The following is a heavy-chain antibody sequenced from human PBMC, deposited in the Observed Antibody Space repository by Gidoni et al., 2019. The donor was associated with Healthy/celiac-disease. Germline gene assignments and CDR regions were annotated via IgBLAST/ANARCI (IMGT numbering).Heavy chain of an antibody. CDR3: ARALLRTLEDY. J-gene: IGHJ4*02. Sequence: EVQLVESGGGLVKPGGSLRLSCAASGFTFSSYSMNWVRQAPGKGPEWVSSISSSSRYIYYADSVKGRFTISRDNAKNSLYLQMNSLRAEDTAVYYCARALLRTLEDYWGQGTLVTVSS. V-gene: IGHV3-21*01. CDR2: ISSSSRYI. CDR1: GFTFSSYS.